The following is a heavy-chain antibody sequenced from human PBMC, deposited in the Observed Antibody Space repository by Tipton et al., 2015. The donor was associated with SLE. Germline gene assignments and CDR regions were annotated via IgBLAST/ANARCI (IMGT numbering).Heavy chain of an antibody. Sequence: TLSLTCAVYGGSFSGYYWSWIRQSPGKGLEWIGEINHSGSTNYNPSRKSRVTISVDTSKKQFSLKVSSVTAADTSVYYCTRAQRLVRWFDSWGQGTLVTVSS. V-gene: IGHV4-34*01. CDR1: GGSFSGYY. CDR2: INHSGST. CDR3: TRAQRLVRWFDS. J-gene: IGHJ5*01. D-gene: IGHD6-13*01.